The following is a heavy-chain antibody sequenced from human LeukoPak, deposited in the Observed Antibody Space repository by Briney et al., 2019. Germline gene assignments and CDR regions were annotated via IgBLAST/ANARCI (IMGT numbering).Heavy chain of an antibody. Sequence: GGSLRLSCAGFGFTFSSYSMNWVRQAPGKGLEWVSSISSSSSYIYYADSVKGRFTISRDNAKNSLYLQMNSLRAEDTAVYYCARPRVHDSSGYYYYYYYMDVWGKGTTVTVSS. CDR3: ARPRVHDSSGYYYYYYYMDV. J-gene: IGHJ6*03. CDR1: GFTFSSYS. V-gene: IGHV3-21*01. D-gene: IGHD3-22*01. CDR2: ISSSSSYI.